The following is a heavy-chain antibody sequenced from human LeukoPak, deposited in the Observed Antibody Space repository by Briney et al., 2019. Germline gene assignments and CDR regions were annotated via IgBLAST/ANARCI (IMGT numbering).Heavy chain of an antibody. V-gene: IGHV3-11*01. D-gene: IGHD3-10*01. CDR2: ISCSGSTI. CDR3: ARYLWFGELFDY. J-gene: IGHJ4*02. Sequence: GGSLRLSCAASGFTFSDYYMSWIRQAPGKGLEWVSYISCSGSTIYYADSVKGRFTISRDNAKNSLYLQMNSLRAEDTAVYYCARYLWFGELFDYWGQGTLVTVSS. CDR1: GFTFSDYY.